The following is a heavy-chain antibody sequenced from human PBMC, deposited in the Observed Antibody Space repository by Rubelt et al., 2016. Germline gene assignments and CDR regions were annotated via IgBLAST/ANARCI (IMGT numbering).Heavy chain of an antibody. V-gene: IGHV1-2*04. CDR3: ARERTVVTLGGGPDDAFDI. CDR2: INPNSGGT. CDR1: GYTFTDYY. D-gene: IGHD4-23*01. Sequence: QVQLVQSGAEVKKPGASVKVSCKASGYTFTDYYMHWVRQAPGQGLEWMGWINPNSGGTNYAQKFQGWVTMTRDTSIRTAYMERNRLRSDDTAVYCCARERTVVTLGGGPDDAFDIWGQGTMVTVSS. J-gene: IGHJ3*02.